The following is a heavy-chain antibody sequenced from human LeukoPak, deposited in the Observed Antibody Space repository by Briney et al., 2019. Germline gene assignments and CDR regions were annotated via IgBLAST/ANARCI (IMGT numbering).Heavy chain of an antibody. J-gene: IGHJ5*02. V-gene: IGHV3-23*01. D-gene: IGHD3-3*01. CDR1: GFTFSSYA. Sequence: GGSLRLSCAASGFTFSSYAMSWVRQAPGKGQAWVSAISGSGASTYYADFVKGRFIISRDHSKNTLYLQMNSLRAEDTAVYYCAKDGGYYDFWSGYRFDPWGQGTLVTVSS. CDR2: ISGSGAST. CDR3: AKDGGYYDFWSGYRFDP.